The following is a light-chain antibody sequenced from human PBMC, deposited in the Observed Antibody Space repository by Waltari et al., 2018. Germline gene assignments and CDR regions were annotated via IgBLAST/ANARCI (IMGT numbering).Light chain of an antibody. Sequence: DIQMTQSPSSLSASVGDTVTITCRASNSVDHYLNWYQQRPGKAPKLLIYGAANLQSGVPSRFSGSGSGTDFTLIIRSLQSEDSATYFCQQSHTTPWTFGLGTRVEVK. CDR3: QQSHTTPWT. J-gene: IGKJ1*01. CDR2: GAA. CDR1: NSVDHY. V-gene: IGKV1-39*01.